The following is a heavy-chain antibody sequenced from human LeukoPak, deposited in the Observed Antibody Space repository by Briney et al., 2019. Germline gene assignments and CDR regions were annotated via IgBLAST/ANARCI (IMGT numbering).Heavy chain of an antibody. CDR2: IGTAGDI. D-gene: IGHD3-10*01. CDR1: GFTFSNYD. V-gene: IGHV3-13*01. J-gene: IGHJ4*02. CDR3: AKGPRTVRFGDRHKGMFDY. Sequence: GGSLRLSCAASGFTFSNYDMHWVRQATGKGLEWVSGIGTAGDIYYAGSVKGRFTISRDNSKNTLYLQMNSLRAEDTAVYYCAKGPRTVRFGDRHKGMFDYWGRGTLVTVSS.